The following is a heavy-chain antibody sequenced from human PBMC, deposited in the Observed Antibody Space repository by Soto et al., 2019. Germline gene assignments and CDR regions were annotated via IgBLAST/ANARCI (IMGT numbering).Heavy chain of an antibody. CDR2: IYPDDSDT. V-gene: IGHV5-51*01. J-gene: IGHJ4*02. Sequence: EVQLVQSGAEVQKPGESLKISCKGSGYTFTKYWIGWVRQMPGKGLEWMGIIYPDDSDTRYSPSFRGQFTISVDKSINTVHLQWSTLKASGTAMYYCAYSPVVEMATSQRFVYWGQETLVTVSS. D-gene: IGHD2-15*01. CDR3: AYSPVVEMATSQRFVY. CDR1: GYTFTKYW.